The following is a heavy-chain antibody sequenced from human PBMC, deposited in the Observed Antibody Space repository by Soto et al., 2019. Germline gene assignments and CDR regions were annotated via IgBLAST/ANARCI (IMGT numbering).Heavy chain of an antibody. CDR2: INSDGSTT. D-gene: IGHD5-18*01. J-gene: IGHJ4*02. CDR1: GFTFSSYW. V-gene: IGHV3-74*01. CDR3: ARVNPGYSYVNY. Sequence: EVQLVESGGDLVQPGGSLRLSCAASGFTFSSYWMLWVRQAPGKGLVWVSRINSDGSTTSYADSVKGRFTISRDNAKNTLYLQMNSLRAEDTAVYYCARVNPGYSYVNYWGQGTLVTVSS.